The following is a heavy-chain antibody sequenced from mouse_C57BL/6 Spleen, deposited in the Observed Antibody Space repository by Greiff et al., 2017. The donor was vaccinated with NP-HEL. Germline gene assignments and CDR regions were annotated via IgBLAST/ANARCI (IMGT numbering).Heavy chain of an antibody. D-gene: IGHD2-5*01. Sequence: QVQLQQPGAELVKPGASVKLSCKASGYTFTSYWMHWVKQRPGQGLEWIGMIHPNSGSTNYNEKFKSKATLTVDKSSSTAYMQLSSLTSEDAAVYYCARPVRGYAMDYWGQGTSVTVSS. CDR2: IHPNSGST. J-gene: IGHJ4*01. CDR3: ARPVRGYAMDY. V-gene: IGHV1-64*01. CDR1: GYTFTSYW.